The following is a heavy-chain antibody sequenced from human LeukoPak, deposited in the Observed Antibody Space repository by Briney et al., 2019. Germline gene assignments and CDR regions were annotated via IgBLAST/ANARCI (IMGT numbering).Heavy chain of an antibody. CDR1: GFTFSDYS. Sequence: GSLRLSCAASGFTFSDYSMTWIRQPPGKGLEWIGSIYYSGSTYYNPSLKSRVTISVDTSKNQFSLKLSSVTAADTAVYYCAREVGSGIKRGYYYYYYYMDVWGKGTTVTVSS. V-gene: IGHV4-38-2*02. J-gene: IGHJ6*03. CDR3: AREVGSGIKRGYYYYYYYMDV. CDR2: IYYSGST. D-gene: IGHD3-10*01.